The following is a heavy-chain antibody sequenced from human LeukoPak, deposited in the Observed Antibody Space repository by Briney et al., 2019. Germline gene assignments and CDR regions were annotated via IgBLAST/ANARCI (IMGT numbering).Heavy chain of an antibody. CDR1: GFTFSSYA. CDR3: ANGLAYCGGDCYAGNDY. D-gene: IGHD2-21*01. J-gene: IGHJ4*02. Sequence: GGSLRLSCAASGFTFSSYAMSWVRQAPGKGLEWVSAISGSGGSTYYADSVKGRFTISRDNSKNTLYLQMNSLRAEDTAVYYCANGLAYCGGDCYAGNDYWGQGTLVTVSS. CDR2: ISGSGGST. V-gene: IGHV3-23*01.